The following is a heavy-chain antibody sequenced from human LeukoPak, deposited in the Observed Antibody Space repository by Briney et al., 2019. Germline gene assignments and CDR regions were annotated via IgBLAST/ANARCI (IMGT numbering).Heavy chain of an antibody. CDR2: INQDGSEK. D-gene: IGHD3-3*01. V-gene: IGHV3-7*01. CDR3: ARYTHTYYDFWSGPGY. J-gene: IGHJ4*02. Sequence: PGRSLRLSCAASGFTFSSYWMSWVRQAPGKGLEWVANINQDGSEKYYVDSVKGRFTISRDNAKNSLYLQMNNLRAEDTAVYYCARYTHTYYDFWSGPGYWGQGTLVTVSS. CDR1: GFTFSSYW.